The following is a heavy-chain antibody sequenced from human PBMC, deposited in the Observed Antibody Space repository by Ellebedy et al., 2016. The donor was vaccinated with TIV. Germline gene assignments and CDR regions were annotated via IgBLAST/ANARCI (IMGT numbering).Heavy chain of an antibody. CDR1: GFTFSSYW. Sequence: GESLKISCAASGFTFSSYWMHWVRQAPGKGLVWVSHINTDGSTTNYADSVKGRFTISRDNAKNTLYLQMNSLRAEDTAVYYCARLGGHGYSYGLEYWGQGILVIVSS. CDR2: INTDGSTT. CDR3: ARLGGHGYSYGLEY. D-gene: IGHD5-18*01. V-gene: IGHV3-74*01. J-gene: IGHJ4*02.